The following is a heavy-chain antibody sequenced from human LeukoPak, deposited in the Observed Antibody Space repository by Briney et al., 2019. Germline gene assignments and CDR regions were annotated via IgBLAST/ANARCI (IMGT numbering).Heavy chain of an antibody. CDR1: GFTFSTYD. V-gene: IGHV3-13*04. CDR3: ARGALGFDY. J-gene: IGHJ4*02. Sequence: QPGGSLRLSCAASGFTFSTYDMHWFRQAAAKGLEWVSGIGKGGDTYYAASVKGRFTTSRENAKRSVYLQMNNLRAGDTAVYYCARGALGFDYWGQGTLVTVSS. CDR2: IGKGGDT.